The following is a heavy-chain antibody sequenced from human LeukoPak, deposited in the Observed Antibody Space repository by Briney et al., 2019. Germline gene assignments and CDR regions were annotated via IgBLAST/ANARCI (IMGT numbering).Heavy chain of an antibody. CDR1: GFTFSNSW. Sequence: GGSLRLSCAASGFTFSNSWMHWVRQAPGRGLVWVSRINGDGSTITYADSVKGRFTISRDNAKSTLYLQMNSLRAEDTAVYYCAGGYSNYVDYWGQGTLVTVSS. CDR2: INGDGSTI. J-gene: IGHJ4*02. D-gene: IGHD4-11*01. V-gene: IGHV3-74*01. CDR3: AGGYSNYVDY.